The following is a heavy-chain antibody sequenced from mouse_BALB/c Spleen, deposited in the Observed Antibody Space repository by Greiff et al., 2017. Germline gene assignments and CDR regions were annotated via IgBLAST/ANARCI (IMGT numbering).Heavy chain of an antibody. CDR2: ISSGGSYT. V-gene: IGHV5-9-4*01. J-gene: IGHJ3*01. CDR1: GFTFSSYA. D-gene: IGHD1-1*01. Sequence: EVQLVESGGGLVKPGGSLKLSCAASGFTFSSYAMSWVRQSPEKRLEWVAEISSGGSYTYYPDTVTGRFTISRDNAKNTLYLEMSSLRSEDTAMYYCAREGDYYLFAYWGQGTLVTVSA. CDR3: AREGDYYLFAY.